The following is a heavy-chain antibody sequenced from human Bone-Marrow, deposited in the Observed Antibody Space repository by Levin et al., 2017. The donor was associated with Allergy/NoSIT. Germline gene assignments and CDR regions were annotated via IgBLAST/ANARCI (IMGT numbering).Heavy chain of an antibody. CDR1: GGSISSSSYY. Sequence: PSETLSLTCTVSGGSISSSSYYWGWIRQPPGKGLEWIGSIYYSGSTYYNPSLKSRVTISVDTSKNQFSLKLSSVTAADTAVYYCARPWSGLTPGAFDIWGQGTMVTVSS. V-gene: IGHV4-39*01. J-gene: IGHJ3*02. CDR3: ARPWSGLTPGAFDI. D-gene: IGHD6-25*01. CDR2: IYYSGST.